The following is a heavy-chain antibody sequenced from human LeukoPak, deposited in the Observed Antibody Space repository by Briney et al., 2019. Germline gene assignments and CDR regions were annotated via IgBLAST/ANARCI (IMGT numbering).Heavy chain of an antibody. D-gene: IGHD2-15*01. V-gene: IGHV3-9*01. Sequence: GGSLRLSCAASGFTFDDYAMHWVRQAPGKGLEWVSGISWNSGSIGYADSVKGRFTISRDSAKNTLYLQMNSLRAEDTAVYYCARGPGCSGGSCYARPDYYYYYGMDVWGQGTTVTVSS. CDR1: GFTFDDYA. J-gene: IGHJ6*02. CDR2: ISWNSGSI. CDR3: ARGPGCSGGSCYARPDYYYYYGMDV.